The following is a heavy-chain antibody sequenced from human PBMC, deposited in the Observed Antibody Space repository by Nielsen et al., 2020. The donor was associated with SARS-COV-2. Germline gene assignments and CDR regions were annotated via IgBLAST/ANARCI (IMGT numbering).Heavy chain of an antibody. J-gene: IGHJ4*02. Sequence: ASVKVSCKASDYSFSDYGISWVRQAPGQGLEWMGWISGDSGNTMYAEKFQGRVTLTTETSTSTAYMELSSLRSDDTAVYYCARDSSGTYRRVDYWGQGTLVTISS. D-gene: IGHD3-22*01. CDR1: DYSFSDYG. V-gene: IGHV1-18*01. CDR2: ISGDSGNT. CDR3: ARDSSGTYRRVDY.